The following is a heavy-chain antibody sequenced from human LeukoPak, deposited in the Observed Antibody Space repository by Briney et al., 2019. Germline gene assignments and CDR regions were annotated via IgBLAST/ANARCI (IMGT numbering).Heavy chain of an antibody. CDR2: ISAYNGNT. CDR1: GYTFTSYG. D-gene: IGHD2-2*02. CDR3: VRASYTHYYYYGMDV. Sequence: GASVKVSCKASGYTFTSYGISWVRQAPGQGLEWMGWISAYNGNTNYAQKLQGRVTMTTDTSTSTAYMELRSLRSDDTAVYYCVRASYTHYYYYGMDVWGQGTTVTVSS. J-gene: IGHJ6*02. V-gene: IGHV1-18*01.